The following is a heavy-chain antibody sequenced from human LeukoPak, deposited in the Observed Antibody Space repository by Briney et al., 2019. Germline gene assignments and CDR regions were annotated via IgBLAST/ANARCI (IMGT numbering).Heavy chain of an antibody. CDR1: GGSISSSSYY. Sequence: SETLSLTCTVSGGSISSSSYYWGWIRQPPGKGLEWIGSIYYSGSTYYNPSLKSRVTISVDTSKNQFSLKLGSVTAADTAVYYCARRGGVRGVVWGQGTTVTVSS. D-gene: IGHD3-10*01. CDR2: IYYSGST. V-gene: IGHV4-39*01. CDR3: ARRGGVRGVV. J-gene: IGHJ6*02.